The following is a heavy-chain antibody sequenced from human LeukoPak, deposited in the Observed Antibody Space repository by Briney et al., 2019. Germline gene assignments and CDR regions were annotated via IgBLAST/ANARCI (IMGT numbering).Heavy chain of an antibody. Sequence: SETLSLTCAVYGGSFSGYYWSWIRQPPGKGLEWIGEINHSGSTNYNPSLKSRVTISVDTSKNQFSLKLSSVTAADTAVYYCARQDWNYAWFDPWGQGTLATVSS. CDR3: ARQDWNYAWFDP. V-gene: IGHV4-34*01. D-gene: IGHD1-7*01. CDR2: INHSGST. CDR1: GGSFSGYY. J-gene: IGHJ5*02.